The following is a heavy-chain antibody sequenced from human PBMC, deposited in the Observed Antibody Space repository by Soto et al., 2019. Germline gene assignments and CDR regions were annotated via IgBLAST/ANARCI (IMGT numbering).Heavy chain of an antibody. Sequence: SETLSLTCAVYGGSFSGHYWSWIRQPPGKGLEWIGEINHSGSTNHNPSLKSRVTISADKSKNQFSLKLSSVTAADTAAYYCARVVGSSGDYFDSWGQG. CDR2: INHSGST. CDR1: GGSFSGHY. CDR3: ARVVGSSGDYFDS. D-gene: IGHD3-10*01. V-gene: IGHV4-34*01. J-gene: IGHJ4*02.